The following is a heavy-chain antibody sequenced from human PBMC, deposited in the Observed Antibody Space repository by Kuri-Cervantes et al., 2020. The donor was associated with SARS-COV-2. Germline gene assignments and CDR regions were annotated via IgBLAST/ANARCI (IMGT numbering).Heavy chain of an antibody. J-gene: IGHJ4*02. CDR2: ISYDGSNK. Sequence: GESLKISCAASGFTFSSYAMHWVRQAPGKGLEWVAVISYDGSNKYYADSVKGRFTISRDNSKNTLYLQMNSLRAEDTAVYYCAREISQSIAAAGTPLDYWGQGTPVTVSS. CDR1: GFTFSSYA. V-gene: IGHV3-30-3*01. D-gene: IGHD6-13*01. CDR3: AREISQSIAAAGTPLDY.